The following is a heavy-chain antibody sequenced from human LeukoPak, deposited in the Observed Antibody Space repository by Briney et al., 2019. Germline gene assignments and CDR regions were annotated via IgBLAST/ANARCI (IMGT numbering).Heavy chain of an antibody. J-gene: IGHJ4*02. D-gene: IGHD3-22*01. CDR2: IYTGGST. Sequence: GGSLRLSCAASGFTFSSNYMSWVRQPPGKGLEWVSVIYTGGSTYYEDSVKGRFTISRDNSKNTLYLQMNSLRAEDTAVYYCASTGLYDSSGYYPDIDYWGQGTLVTVSS. CDR3: ASTGLYDSSGYYPDIDY. CDR1: GFTFSSNY. V-gene: IGHV3-53*01.